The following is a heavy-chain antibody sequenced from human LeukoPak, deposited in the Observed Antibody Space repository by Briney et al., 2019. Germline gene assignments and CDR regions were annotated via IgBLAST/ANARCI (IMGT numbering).Heavy chain of an antibody. CDR2: ISGSGGST. CDR1: GFTFSSYA. CDR3: AKDCPFVVVPAAASTG. J-gene: IGHJ4*02. V-gene: IGHV3-23*01. Sequence: PGGSLRLSCAASGFTFSSYAMSWVRQAPGKGLEWVSAISGSGGSTYYADSVKGRFTISRDNSKNTLYLQMNSLRADDTAVYYCAKDCPFVVVPAAASTGWGQGTLVTVSS. D-gene: IGHD2-2*01.